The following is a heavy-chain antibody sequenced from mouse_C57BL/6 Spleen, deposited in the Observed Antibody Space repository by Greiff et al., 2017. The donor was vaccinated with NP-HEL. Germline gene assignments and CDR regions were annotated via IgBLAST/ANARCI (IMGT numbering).Heavy chain of an antibody. J-gene: IGHJ2*01. V-gene: IGHV1-54*01. Sequence: VQLQESGAELVRPGTSVKVSCKASGYAFTNYLIEWVKQRPGQGLEWIGVINPGSGGTNYNEKFKGKATLTADKSSSTAYMQLSSLTSEDSAVYFCARSGDSSGPYLDYWGQGTTLTVSS. CDR3: ARSGDSSGPYLDY. CDR2: INPGSGGT. D-gene: IGHD3-2*02. CDR1: GYAFTNYL.